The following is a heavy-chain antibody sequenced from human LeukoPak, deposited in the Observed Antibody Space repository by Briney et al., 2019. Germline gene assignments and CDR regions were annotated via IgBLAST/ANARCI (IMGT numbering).Heavy chain of an antibody. J-gene: IGHJ4*02. CDR2: ISYDGSNK. CDR3: AKDMYNSSWYYFDY. V-gene: IGHV3-30*18. D-gene: IGHD6-13*01. Sequence: PGGSLRLSCAASGFTFSTYWMHWVRQAPGKGLEWVAVISYDGSNKYYADSVKGRFTISRDNSKNTLYLQMNSLRAEDTAVYYCAKDMYNSSWYYFDYWGQGTLVTVS. CDR1: GFTFSTYW.